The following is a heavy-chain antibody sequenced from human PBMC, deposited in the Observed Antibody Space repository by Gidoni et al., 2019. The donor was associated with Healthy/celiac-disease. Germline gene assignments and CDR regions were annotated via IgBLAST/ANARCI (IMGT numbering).Heavy chain of an antibody. J-gene: IGHJ4*02. CDR1: GGTVSSYA. V-gene: IGHV1-69*01. D-gene: IGHD6-19*01. CDR2: IIPSFGTA. CDR3: ARALRRYSSGWYGKLGQGY. Sequence: QVQLVQSGAEVKKPGSSVKVSCKASGGTVSSYAISWARQAPGQGLEGMGGIIPSFGTANYDQKFQGRVTITADESTSTAYMELSSLRSEDTAVYYCARALRRYSSGWYGKLGQGYWGQGTLVTVSS.